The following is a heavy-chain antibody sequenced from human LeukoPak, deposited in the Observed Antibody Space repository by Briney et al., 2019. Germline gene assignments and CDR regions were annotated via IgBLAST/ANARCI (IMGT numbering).Heavy chain of an antibody. CDR2: IYSSGST. D-gene: IGHD6-13*01. J-gene: IGHJ4*02. CDR3: ARKGLAAGLDY. Sequence: TSETLSLTCAVSGGSISNYCWSWIRQPPGKGLEWIGYIYSSGSTTYNPSLKSRVTISLDTSKNQFSLRLSSVTAADTAVYYCARKGLAAGLDYWGQGTLVTVSS. V-gene: IGHV4-59*13. CDR1: GGSISNYC.